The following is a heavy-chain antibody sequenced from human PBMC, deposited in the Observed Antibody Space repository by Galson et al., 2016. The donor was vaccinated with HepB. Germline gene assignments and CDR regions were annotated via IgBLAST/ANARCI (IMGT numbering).Heavy chain of an antibody. CDR3: ARDMGGHGGCDY. CDR1: GGSISSYY. V-gene: IGHV4-59*01. CDR2: IYYTGTT. J-gene: IGHJ4*02. Sequence: ETLSLTCTVSGGSISSYYWSWIRQSPRKGLEWIGYIYYTGTTNYNPSLKSRVTISVDKSNNEFSLKLISVTAADTAVYYCARDMGGHGGCDYWGQGTVVTVSA. D-gene: IGHD3-10*01.